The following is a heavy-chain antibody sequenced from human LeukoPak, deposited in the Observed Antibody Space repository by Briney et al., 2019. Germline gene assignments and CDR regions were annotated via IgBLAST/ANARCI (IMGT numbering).Heavy chain of an antibody. CDR3: ARVDYILTGFYYYYYMDV. J-gene: IGHJ6*03. Sequence: GGSLRLSCAASGFTFSDYYMSWIRQAPGKGLEWVSYISSSGSTIYYADSVKGRFTISRDNAKNSLYLQMNSLRAEDTAVYYCARVDYILTGFYYYYYMDVWGEGTTVTISS. D-gene: IGHD3-9*01. CDR2: ISSSGSTI. V-gene: IGHV3-11*01. CDR1: GFTFSDYY.